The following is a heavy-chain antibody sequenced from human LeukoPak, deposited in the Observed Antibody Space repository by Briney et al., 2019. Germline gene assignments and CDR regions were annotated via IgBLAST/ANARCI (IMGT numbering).Heavy chain of an antibody. V-gene: IGHV4-39*01. Sequence: PSETLSLTCFVSGGSISTNSYYWGWVRQPPGKGLEWIGSTFYSGNTYYNPSFRSRVSISVDTSKNQFSLKLFSVTAVDTAVYYCARVDIVTVPSANFDCWGQGTLVTVSS. CDR1: GGSISTNSYY. CDR3: ARVDIVTVPSANFDC. CDR2: TFYSGNT. D-gene: IGHD2-15*01. J-gene: IGHJ4*02.